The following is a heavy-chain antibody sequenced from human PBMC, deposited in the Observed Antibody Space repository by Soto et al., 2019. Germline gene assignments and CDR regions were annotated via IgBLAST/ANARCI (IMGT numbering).Heavy chain of an antibody. Sequence: ASVEVSGKVSGYTLTELSIHWVRQAPGKGLEWMGGFDPEDGETIYAQKFQGRVTMTEDTSTDTAYMELGSLRSEDTAVYYCATDLTQAAAGTNYWGQGTLVTVSS. J-gene: IGHJ4*02. D-gene: IGHD6-13*01. CDR1: GYTLTELS. CDR2: FDPEDGET. CDR3: ATDLTQAAAGTNY. V-gene: IGHV1-24*01.